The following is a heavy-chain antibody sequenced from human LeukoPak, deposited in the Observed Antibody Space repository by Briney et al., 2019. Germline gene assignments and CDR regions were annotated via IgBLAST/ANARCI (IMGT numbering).Heavy chain of an antibody. CDR3: ARAKWELLGFPDY. CDR2: IYYSGST. V-gene: IGHV4-59*12. Sequence: PSETLSLTCTVSGGSISSYYWSWIRQPPGKGLEWIGYIYYSGSTNYNPSLKSRVTISVDTSKNQFSLKLSSVTAADTAVYYCARAKWELLGFPDYWGQGTLVTVSS. J-gene: IGHJ4*02. D-gene: IGHD1-26*01. CDR1: GGSISSYY.